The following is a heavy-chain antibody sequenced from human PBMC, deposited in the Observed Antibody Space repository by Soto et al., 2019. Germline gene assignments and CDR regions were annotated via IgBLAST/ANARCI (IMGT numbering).Heavy chain of an antibody. CDR3: TTDSNSRYYYYGMDV. J-gene: IGHJ6*02. Sequence: EVQLVESGGGLVKPGGSLRLSCAASGFTFSNAWMSWVRQAPGKGLEWVGRIKSKTDGGTTDYAAPVKGRFTISRDDSKNTLYLQMNSLKTEDTAVYYCTTDSNSRYYYYGMDVWGQGTTVTVSS. D-gene: IGHD4-4*01. CDR2: IKSKTDGGTT. CDR1: GFTFSNAW. V-gene: IGHV3-15*01.